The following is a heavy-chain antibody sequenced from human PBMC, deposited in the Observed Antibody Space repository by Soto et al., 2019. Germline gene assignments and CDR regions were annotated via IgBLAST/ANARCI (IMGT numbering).Heavy chain of an antibody. Sequence: QVQLVQSGAEVKKPGSSVKVSCKASGGTFSSYAISWVRQAPGQGLEWMGGIIPIFGTANYAQKFQGRVTITADESTSTAYMELSSLRSEDTAVYYCARHRPGDSSSSHYGMDVWGQGTPVTVSS. CDR2: IIPIFGTA. V-gene: IGHV1-69*01. J-gene: IGHJ6*02. CDR3: ARHRPGDSSSSHYGMDV. D-gene: IGHD6-6*01. CDR1: GGTFSSYA.